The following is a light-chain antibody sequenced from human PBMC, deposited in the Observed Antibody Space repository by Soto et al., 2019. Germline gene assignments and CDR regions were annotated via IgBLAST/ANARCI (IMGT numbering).Light chain of an antibody. CDR3: QSYDSSTLEV. V-gene: IGLV1-40*01. CDR2: DNN. CDR1: SSNIGAGYD. Sequence: QSVLTQPPSVSGAPGQRVTISCTGSSSNIGAGYDVHWYQQLPGTAPKLLIYDNNNRPSGVPDRFSGSKSGTSASLAITGLQAEDEADYYCQSYDSSTLEVFGTGTKVTVL. J-gene: IGLJ1*01.